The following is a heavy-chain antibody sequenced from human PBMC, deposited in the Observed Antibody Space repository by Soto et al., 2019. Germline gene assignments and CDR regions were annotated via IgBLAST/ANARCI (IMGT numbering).Heavy chain of an antibody. Sequence: QVQLVQSGAEVKKPGSSVKVSCKASGGPFSTYTISWVRQAPGQGLEWMGRIIPILGVANNAQKFQGRVSITADKSTATAYMELRSLRSEDTAMYYCAKVRGGAEAEGYYFDFWGQGTLVTVSS. J-gene: IGHJ4*02. CDR3: AKVRGGAEAEGYYFDF. V-gene: IGHV1-69*02. D-gene: IGHD3-10*01. CDR1: GGPFSTYT. CDR2: IIPILGVA.